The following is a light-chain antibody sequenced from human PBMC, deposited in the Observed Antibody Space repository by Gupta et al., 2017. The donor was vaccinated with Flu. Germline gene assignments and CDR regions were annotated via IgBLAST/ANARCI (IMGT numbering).Light chain of an antibody. CDR1: NSDIGAGYD. CDR2: GNT. V-gene: IGLV1-40*01. Sequence: QSVLTQPPSVSGAPGQRVTISCRGSNSDIGAGYDVHWYQQLPAAAPKLLIYGNTNRPSGVPDRFSGSKSATSGSLIITGLQAEDEADYYCQSYDNSRSIVVFGTGTKVTVL. J-gene: IGLJ1*01. CDR3: QSYDNSRSIVV.